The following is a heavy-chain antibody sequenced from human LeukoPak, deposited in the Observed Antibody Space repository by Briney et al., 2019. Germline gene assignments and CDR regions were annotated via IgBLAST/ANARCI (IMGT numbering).Heavy chain of an antibody. D-gene: IGHD6-13*01. V-gene: IGHV3-30*18. CDR3: AKMSLRAAAVPDAFDI. Sequence: GGSLRLSCAASGFTFSSYGMHWVRQAPGKGLEWVAVISYDGSNKYYADSVKGRFTISRDNSKNTLYLQMNSLRAEDTAVYYCAKMSLRAAAVPDAFDIXXXGTMVTVXS. J-gene: IGHJ3*02. CDR2: ISYDGSNK. CDR1: GFTFSSYG.